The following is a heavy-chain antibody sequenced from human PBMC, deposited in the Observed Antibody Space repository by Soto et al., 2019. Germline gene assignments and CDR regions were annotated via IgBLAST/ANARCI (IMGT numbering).Heavy chain of an antibody. J-gene: IGHJ4*02. Sequence: QLQLQESGSGLVKPSQTLSLTCAVSGGSTSSGGYSWSWLRQPPGKGLEWIGYISHSGSTYYSPSLKSRVTLSVDTSKNQFSLRLSSVTAADTAVYYCARGGLLPDYWGQGTLVTVSS. CDR3: ARGGLLPDY. CDR1: GGSTSSGGYS. CDR2: ISHSGST. V-gene: IGHV4-30-2*01. D-gene: IGHD6-19*01.